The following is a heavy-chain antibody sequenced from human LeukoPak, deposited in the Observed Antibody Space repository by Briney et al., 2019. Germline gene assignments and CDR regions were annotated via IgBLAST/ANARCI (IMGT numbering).Heavy chain of an antibody. CDR2: INHSGST. CDR1: GGSFSGYY. V-gene: IGHV4-34*01. CDR3: AINSGGYYGHAFDI. J-gene: IGHJ3*02. Sequence: SETLSLTCAVYGGSFSGYYWSWIRHSPGKGLEWMGEINHSGSTNYNPSIKSRVTISVDTSKNQYSLKLSSVTADDTAVYYCAINSGGYYGHAFDIWGQGTMVTVSS. D-gene: IGHD1-26*01.